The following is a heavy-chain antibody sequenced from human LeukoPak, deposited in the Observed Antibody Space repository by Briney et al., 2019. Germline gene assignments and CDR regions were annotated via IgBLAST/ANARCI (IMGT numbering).Heavy chain of an antibody. Sequence: GGSLRLSCAASGFTFSSYSMNWVRQAPGKGLEWVSSISSSSSYIYYADSVKGRFTISRDNAKNSLYLQMNSLRAEDTAVYYCARTESVDGVVVVVAATDAFDIWGQGTMVTVSS. CDR2: ISSSSSYI. CDR3: ARTESVDGVVVVVAATDAFDI. V-gene: IGHV3-21*01. CDR1: GFTFSSYS. D-gene: IGHD2-15*01. J-gene: IGHJ3*02.